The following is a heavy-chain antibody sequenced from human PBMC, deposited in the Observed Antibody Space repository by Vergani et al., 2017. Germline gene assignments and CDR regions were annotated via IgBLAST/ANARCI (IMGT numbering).Heavy chain of an antibody. J-gene: IGHJ5*02. CDR1: GFTSAGYA. V-gene: IGHV3-9*02. D-gene: IGHD6-6*01. Sequence: EVQLEESGGGLVLPGRSLRLSCVASGFTSAGYAMHWVRQAPGKGLEWVSGISWNSNSIGYADSVKGRFTISRDNAKNSMYLQMNSLRAEDTALYYCAKDLCTSSGGGWFDPSWEGRLVIVSS. CDR2: ISWNSNSI. CDR3: AKDLCTSSGGGWFDP.